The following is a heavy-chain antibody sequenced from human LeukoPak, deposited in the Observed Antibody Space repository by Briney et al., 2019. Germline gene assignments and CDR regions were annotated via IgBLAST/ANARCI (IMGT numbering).Heavy chain of an antibody. CDR2: IYHSGST. CDR3: ARHRSIAVDY. CDR1: GGSISSGGYY. Sequence: SQTLSLTCTVSGGSISSGGYYWSWIRQPPGKGLEWIGYIYHSGSTYYNPSLKSRVTISVDRSKNQFSLKLSSVTAADTAVYYCARHRSIAVDYWGQGTLVTVSS. J-gene: IGHJ4*02. V-gene: IGHV4-30-2*01. D-gene: IGHD6-6*01.